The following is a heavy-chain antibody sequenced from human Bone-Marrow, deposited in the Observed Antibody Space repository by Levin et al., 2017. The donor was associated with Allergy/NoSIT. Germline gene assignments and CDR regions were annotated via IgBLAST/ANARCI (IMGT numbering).Heavy chain of an antibody. V-gene: IGHV3-74*01. CDR3: ARDLAVAGTGARGIKQY. D-gene: IGHD6-19*01. CDR2: INSDGSST. Sequence: GGSLRLSCAASGFTFSSYWMHWVRQAPGKGLVWVSRINSDGSSTSYADSVKGRFTISRDNAKNTLYLQMNSLRAEDTAVYYCARDLAVAGTGARGIKQYWGQGTLVTVSS. CDR1: GFTFSSYW. J-gene: IGHJ4*02.